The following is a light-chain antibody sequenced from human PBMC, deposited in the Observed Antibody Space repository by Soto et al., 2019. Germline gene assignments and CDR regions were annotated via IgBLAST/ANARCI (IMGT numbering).Light chain of an antibody. CDR1: NSNIGAGYD. CDR3: QSYDSSLSGLWV. V-gene: IGLV1-40*01. Sequence: QSVLTQPPSVSGAPGQRVTISCTGSNSNIGAGYDVHWYQQLPGTAPKLLIYGNSNRPSGVPDRFSGSKSGTSASLAITGLQAEDEADYYCQSYDSSLSGLWVFGGGTKLTVL. J-gene: IGLJ3*02. CDR2: GNS.